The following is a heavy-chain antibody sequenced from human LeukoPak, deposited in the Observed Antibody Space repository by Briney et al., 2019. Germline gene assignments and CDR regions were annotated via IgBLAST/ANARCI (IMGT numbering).Heavy chain of an antibody. Sequence: AGGSLRLSCAASGFTFRNYWMHWVRQAPGKGLVWVSRINSDGSSTIYADSVKGRFTISRDNAKNTLYLEMNSLRAEDTAVYYCAREGGAADGTKAFQHWGQGTLVTVSS. D-gene: IGHD6-13*01. V-gene: IGHV3-74*01. CDR2: INSDGSST. CDR1: GFTFRNYW. CDR3: AREGGAADGTKAFQH. J-gene: IGHJ1*01.